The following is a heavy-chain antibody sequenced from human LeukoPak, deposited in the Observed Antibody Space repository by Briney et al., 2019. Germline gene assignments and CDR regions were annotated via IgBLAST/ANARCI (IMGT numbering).Heavy chain of an antibody. CDR1: GFTFSSYA. Sequence: GASLRLSCAASGFTFSSYAMSWVRQAPGKGLEWVAVISYDGSSKYYADSVKGRFTISRDNSKNTLYLQMNSLRAEDTAVYYCAKTASSSWHFDYWGQGTLVTVSS. CDR2: ISYDGSSK. J-gene: IGHJ4*02. V-gene: IGHV3-30*18. CDR3: AKTASSSWHFDY. D-gene: IGHD6-13*01.